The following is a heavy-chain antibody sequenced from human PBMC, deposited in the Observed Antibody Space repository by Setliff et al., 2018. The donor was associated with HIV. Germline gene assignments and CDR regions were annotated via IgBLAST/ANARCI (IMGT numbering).Heavy chain of an antibody. J-gene: IGHJ4*02. CDR1: GGSISSGGYY. CDR2: IYYNGST. CDR3: ARDRAAFRLTY. V-gene: IGHV4-31*03. D-gene: IGHD3-3*02. Sequence: SGTLSLTCTVSGGSISSGGYYWSWIRQHPGKGPEWIGYIYYNGSTYYNPSLKSRVSMSVDTSKDQVSLKLSTVTAADTAVYYCARDRAAFRLTYWGQGTLVTVSS.